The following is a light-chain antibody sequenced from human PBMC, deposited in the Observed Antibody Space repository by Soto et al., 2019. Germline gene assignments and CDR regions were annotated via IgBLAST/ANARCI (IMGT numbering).Light chain of an antibody. CDR1: QGVSANS. V-gene: IGKV3-20*01. J-gene: IGKJ3*01. CDR2: GAS. Sequence: EIVLTQSPGPLSLSPGDRATLACRASQGVSANSLAWYQQKLCQAPRLLIDGASSRATGIPDRFRGNGSGADFTLTISRLEPEDVAVYYCHQYGSTPLTFGHGTKVDIK. CDR3: HQYGSTPLT.